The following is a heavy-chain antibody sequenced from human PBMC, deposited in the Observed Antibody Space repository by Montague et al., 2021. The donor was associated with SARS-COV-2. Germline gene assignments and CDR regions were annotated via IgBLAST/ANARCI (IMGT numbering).Heavy chain of an antibody. CDR1: GGPISSSNW. CDR2: IYHSGST. J-gene: IGHJ6*02. D-gene: IGHD3-10*01. Sequence: SETLSLTCAVSGGPISSSNWWSWVRQPPGKGLEWIGEIYHSGSTNYNPSLKSRVTISVDKSKNQFSLELSSVTAADTTVYYCASVIWFGELFSPEYGMGVWGQGTTVTVSS. CDR3: ASVIWFGELFSPEYGMGV. V-gene: IGHV4-4*02.